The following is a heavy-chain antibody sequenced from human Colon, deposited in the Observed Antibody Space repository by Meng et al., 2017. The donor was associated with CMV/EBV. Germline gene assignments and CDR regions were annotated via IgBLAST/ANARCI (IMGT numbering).Heavy chain of an antibody. CDR1: VSSISSGYFY. Sequence: VSVSSISSGYFYWTWIRQPPGKGLEWIGYISFSGSTYYNPSLKSRVTISLDTSKNQFSLKLNSVTAADTAVYFCARVRSSSSRYFDYWGQGTLVTVSS. V-gene: IGHV4-30-4*01. D-gene: IGHD6-13*01. CDR3: ARVRSSSSRYFDY. CDR2: ISFSGST. J-gene: IGHJ4*02.